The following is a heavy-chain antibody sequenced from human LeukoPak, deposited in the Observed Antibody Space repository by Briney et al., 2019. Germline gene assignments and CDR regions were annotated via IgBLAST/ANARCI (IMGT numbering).Heavy chain of an antibody. CDR3: ARELELQEGYYFDY. V-gene: IGHV4-4*07. CDR2: IYTSGST. Sequence: SETLSLTCTVSGGSISSYYWSWIRQPAGKGLEWIGRIYTSGSTNYNPSLKSRVTMSVDTSKNQFSLKLSSVTAADTAVYYCARELELQEGYYFDYWGQGTLVTVSS. CDR1: GGSISSYY. J-gene: IGHJ4*02. D-gene: IGHD1-7*01.